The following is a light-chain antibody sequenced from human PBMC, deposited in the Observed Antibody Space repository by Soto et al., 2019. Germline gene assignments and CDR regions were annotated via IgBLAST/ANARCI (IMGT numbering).Light chain of an antibody. Sequence: QSVLTQPPSASGAPGQRVTISCSGSSSNIGSNAVNWYQQLPGAAPKLLIHTNNQWPSGVPDRFSGSKSGTSASLAISELQSEDEADYYCAAWDDSLSGRWVFGGGTKLTVL. CDR1: SSNIGSNA. CDR3: AAWDDSLSGRWV. V-gene: IGLV1-44*01. J-gene: IGLJ3*02. CDR2: TNN.